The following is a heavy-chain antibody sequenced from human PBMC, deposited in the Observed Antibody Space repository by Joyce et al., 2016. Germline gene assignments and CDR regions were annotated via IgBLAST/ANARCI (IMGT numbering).Heavy chain of an antibody. D-gene: IGHD3-16*01. Sequence: EVQLVESGGSLVKPGGSLRISCAASGFTFSASSMSWFRQAPGKGLAWVSAISGDSSFIFYADSVRDRFTVSRDNAKNSLYLQMYSLRVEDTAVFYCARGGKDYEYSMDVWGQGTTVTVSS. J-gene: IGHJ6*02. CDR3: ARGGKDYEYSMDV. V-gene: IGHV3-21*02. CDR2: ISGDSSFI. CDR1: GFTFSASS.